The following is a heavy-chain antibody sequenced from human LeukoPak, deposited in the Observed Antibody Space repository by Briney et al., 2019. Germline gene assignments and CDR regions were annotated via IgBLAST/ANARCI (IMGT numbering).Heavy chain of an antibody. J-gene: IGHJ4*02. Sequence: GGSLRLSCAASGFTFSSYWMHWVRQAPGKGLVWVSRISSDGSSTIYADSVKGRFTVSRDNAKDTLYLQMNSLRAEDTAVHYCARDRGGSGPTTTDYWGQGTLVTVSS. CDR1: GFTFSSYW. V-gene: IGHV3-74*01. CDR2: ISSDGSST. CDR3: ARDRGGSGPTTTDY. D-gene: IGHD6-19*01.